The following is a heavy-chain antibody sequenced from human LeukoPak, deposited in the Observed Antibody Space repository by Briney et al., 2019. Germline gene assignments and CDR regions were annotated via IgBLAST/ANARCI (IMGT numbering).Heavy chain of an antibody. CDR2: IKQDGSEK. J-gene: IGHJ6*03. Sequence: GGSLRLSCAASGFTFSSYWMSWVRQAPGKGLEWVANIKQDGSEKYYVDSVKGRFTISRDNAKNSLYLQMNSLRAEDTAVYYCARAVDIVVVPAAHYYYYMDVWGKGTTVTVSS. D-gene: IGHD2-2*01. CDR3: ARAVDIVVVPAAHYYYYMDV. CDR1: GFTFSSYW. V-gene: IGHV3-7*01.